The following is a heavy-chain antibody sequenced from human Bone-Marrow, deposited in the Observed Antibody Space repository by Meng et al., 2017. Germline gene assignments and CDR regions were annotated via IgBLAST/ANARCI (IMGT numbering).Heavy chain of an antibody. CDR1: GFTFSDYY. D-gene: IGHD6-19*01. Sequence: RGSLRLSRAASGFTFSDYYMRWIRQAPGKGLEWVSYISSSGSTIYYADSVKGRFTISRDNAKNSLYLQMHSLRAEDTAVYYCASSGSGWTNDAFDIWGQGTMVTVSS. CDR3: ASSGSGWTNDAFDI. V-gene: IGHV3-11*04. J-gene: IGHJ3*02. CDR2: ISSSGSTI.